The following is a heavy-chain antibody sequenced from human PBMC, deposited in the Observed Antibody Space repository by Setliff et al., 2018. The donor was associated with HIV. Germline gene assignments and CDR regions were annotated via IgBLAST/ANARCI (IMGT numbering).Heavy chain of an antibody. CDR3: ARDRGEYYYDSSGYYWTY. D-gene: IGHD3-22*01. V-gene: IGHV4-59*12. Sequence: SETLSLTCTVSGGSISRYFWSWIRQPPGKGLEYSGSTNYNPSLKSRVTISVDTSKNQFSLKLSSVTAADTAVYYCARDRGEYYYDSSGYYWTYWGQGTLVTVSS. CDR2: SGST. J-gene: IGHJ4*02. CDR1: GGSISRYF.